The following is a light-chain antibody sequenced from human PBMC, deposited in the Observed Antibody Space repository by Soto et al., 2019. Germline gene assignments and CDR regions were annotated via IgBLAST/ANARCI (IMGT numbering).Light chain of an antibody. Sequence: DIVMTQTPLSSPVTLGQPASISCRSSQSLVYSDGNTYLSWLQQKPGQAPRLLIYGASTRATGIPARFSGSGSGTEFTLTISSLQSEDFEVYYCQQYNNWPQTFGQGTKVDIK. CDR3: QQYNNWPQT. J-gene: IGKJ1*01. CDR2: GAS. CDR1: QSLVYSDGNTY. V-gene: IGKV2-24*01.